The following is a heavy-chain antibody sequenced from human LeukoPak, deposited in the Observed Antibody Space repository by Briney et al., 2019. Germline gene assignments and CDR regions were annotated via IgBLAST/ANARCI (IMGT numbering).Heavy chain of an antibody. D-gene: IGHD5-24*01. Sequence: SETLSLTCTVSGGSISSYYWSWIRQPPGKGLEWIGYIYYSGSTNYNPSLKSRVTISVDTSKNQFSLKLSSVTAADTAVYYCAREERDQDAFDIWGQGTMATVSS. J-gene: IGHJ3*02. CDR3: AREERDQDAFDI. CDR2: IYYSGST. V-gene: IGHV4-59*01. CDR1: GGSISSYY.